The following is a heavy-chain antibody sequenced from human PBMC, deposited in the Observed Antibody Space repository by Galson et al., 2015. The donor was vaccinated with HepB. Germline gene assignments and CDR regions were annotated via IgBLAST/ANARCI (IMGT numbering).Heavy chain of an antibody. V-gene: IGHV3-23*01. D-gene: IGHD6-13*01. Sequence: SLRLSCAASGFAFDSHAMSWVRQAPGRGLEWISGITGKGDSTFYADSVKGRFTISRDNSKNTLYLQMNSLRAEDTAVYYCAKNSGSSWFVPYHFDSWGQGTLVTVSS. CDR1: GFAFDSHA. CDR3: AKNSGSSWFVPYHFDS. J-gene: IGHJ4*02. CDR2: ITGKGDST.